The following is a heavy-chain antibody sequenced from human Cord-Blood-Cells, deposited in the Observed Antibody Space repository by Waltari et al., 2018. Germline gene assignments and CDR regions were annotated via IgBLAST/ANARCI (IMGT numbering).Heavy chain of an antibody. D-gene: IGHD2-8*01. Sequence: QVQLVQSGAEVKKPGASVKVSCKASGYTFTGYYMHWVRQAPGQGLEWMGCINPNSGGTNYARKFQGRVTMTRDTSISTAYMGLSRLRSDDTAVYYCARGGLVMVYARGGFDPWGQGTLVTVSS. CDR3: ARGGLVMVYARGGFDP. V-gene: IGHV1-2*02. J-gene: IGHJ5*02. CDR2: INPNSGGT. CDR1: GYTFTGYY.